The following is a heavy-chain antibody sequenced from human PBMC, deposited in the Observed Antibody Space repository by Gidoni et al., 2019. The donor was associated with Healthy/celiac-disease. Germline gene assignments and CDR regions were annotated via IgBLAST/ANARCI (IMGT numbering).Heavy chain of an antibody. Sequence: EVQLLESGGGLVQPGASLRLSCAASGFTFSSYAMSWVRQAPGKGLEWVSAISGSGGSTYYADSVKGRFTISRDNSKNTLYLQMNSLRAEDTAVYYCAKDRSGSPGAFDIWGQGTMVTVSS. D-gene: IGHD1-26*01. CDR1: GFTFSSYA. J-gene: IGHJ3*02. V-gene: IGHV3-23*01. CDR3: AKDRSGSPGAFDI. CDR2: ISGSGGST.